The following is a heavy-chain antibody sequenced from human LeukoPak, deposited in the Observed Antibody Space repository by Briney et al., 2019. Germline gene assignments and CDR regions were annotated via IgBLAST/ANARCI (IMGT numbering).Heavy chain of an antibody. Sequence: PTGGSLRLSCAASGFTFSSYAMSWVRQAPGMGLVWVSRLPPDELGIIYADSVKGRFTVSRDNAKNTVYLQMNNLRVDDTAMYYCVGTIASRGSEYWGQGALVTVSS. CDR1: GFTFSSYA. CDR2: LPPDELGI. J-gene: IGHJ4*02. CDR3: VGTIASRGSEY. D-gene: IGHD6-6*01. V-gene: IGHV3-74*01.